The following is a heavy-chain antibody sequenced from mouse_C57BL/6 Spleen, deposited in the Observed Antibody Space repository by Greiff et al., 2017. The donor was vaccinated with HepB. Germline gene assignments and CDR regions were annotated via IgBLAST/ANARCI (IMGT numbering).Heavy chain of an antibody. Sequence: QVQLQQPGAELVRPGSSVKLSCKASGYTFTSYWMHWVKQRPIQGLEWIGNIDPSDSETHYNQKFKDKATLTVDKSSSTAYMQLSSLTSEDSAVYYGARGGWDEAMDYWGQGTSVTVSS. CDR2: IDPSDSET. CDR1: GYTFTSYW. D-gene: IGHD4-1*01. J-gene: IGHJ4*01. V-gene: IGHV1-52*01. CDR3: ARGGWDEAMDY.